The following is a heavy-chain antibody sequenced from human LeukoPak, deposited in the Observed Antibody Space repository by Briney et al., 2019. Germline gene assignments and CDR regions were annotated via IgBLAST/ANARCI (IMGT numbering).Heavy chain of an antibody. CDR2: ISAYNGNT. CDR3: AKSQWLHSLVEDAFDI. D-gene: IGHD6-19*01. V-gene: IGHV1-18*01. CDR1: GYTFTSYG. J-gene: IGHJ3*02. Sequence: GASVKVSCKASGYTFTSYGINWVRQAPGQGLEWMGWISAYNGNTNYAHKLQGRVTMTTDTSTSTAYMELRSLTSDDTAVYYCAKSQWLHSLVEDAFDIWGQGTMVTVSS.